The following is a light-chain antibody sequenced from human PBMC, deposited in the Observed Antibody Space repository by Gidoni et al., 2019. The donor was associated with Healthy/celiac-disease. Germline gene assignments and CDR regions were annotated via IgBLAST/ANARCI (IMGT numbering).Light chain of an antibody. V-gene: IGKV3-20*01. J-gene: IGKJ1*01. CDR1: QSVSSSY. CDR3: QQYGSSPPWT. CDR2: GAS. Sequence: EIVLTKSPGTLSLSPGERATLSCRASQSVSSSYLAWYQQKPGQAPRLLIYGASSRSTGIPDRFSGSGSGTDFTLTISRLEPADFAVYYCQQYGSSPPWTFGQGTKVEIK.